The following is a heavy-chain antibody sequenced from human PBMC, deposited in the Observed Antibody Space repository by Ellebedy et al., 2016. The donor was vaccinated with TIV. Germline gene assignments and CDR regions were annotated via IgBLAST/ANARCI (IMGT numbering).Heavy chain of an antibody. Sequence: GESLKISCAASGFTFSNYAMSWVRQAPGKGLEWVSGIRDSGGSTYYADSVRGRFTISRDNSKNTLYLQMNSLRAEDTAVYYCAKERSTVGIPLFDYWGQGTLVTVSS. V-gene: IGHV3-23*01. CDR1: GFTFSNYA. CDR2: IRDSGGST. D-gene: IGHD1-14*01. CDR3: AKERSTVGIPLFDY. J-gene: IGHJ4*02.